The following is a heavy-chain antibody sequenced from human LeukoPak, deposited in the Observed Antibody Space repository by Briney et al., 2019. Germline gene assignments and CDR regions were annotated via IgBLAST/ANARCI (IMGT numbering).Heavy chain of an antibody. CDR1: GFTFSSYW. D-gene: IGHD3-9*01. J-gene: IGHJ4*02. CDR2: INSDGSST. CDR3: ARDRYDIFLFDY. V-gene: IGHV3-74*01. Sequence: GGSLRLSCAASGFTFSSYWMHWVRQAPGKGLVWVSRINSDGSSTSYADSVKGRFTISRDNAKNSLYLQMNSLRAEDAAVYYCARDRYDIFLFDYWGQGTLVTVSS.